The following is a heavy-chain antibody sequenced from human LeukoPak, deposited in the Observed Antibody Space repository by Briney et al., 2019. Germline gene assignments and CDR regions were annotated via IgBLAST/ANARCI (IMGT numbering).Heavy chain of an antibody. V-gene: IGHV3-66*01. D-gene: IGHD3-16*01. CDR3: ARAWADAFDI. J-gene: IGHJ3*02. CDR1: GGSISSSSYY. Sequence: ETLSLTCTVSGGSISSSSYYWGWVRQAPGKGLEWVSVIYSGGSTYYADSVKGRFTISRDNSKNTLYLQMNSLRAEDTAVYYCARAWADAFDIWGQGTMVTVSS. CDR2: IYSGGST.